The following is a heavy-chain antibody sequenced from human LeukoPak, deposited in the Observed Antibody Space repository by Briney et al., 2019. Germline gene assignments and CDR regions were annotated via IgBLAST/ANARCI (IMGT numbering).Heavy chain of an antibody. D-gene: IGHD2-15*01. V-gene: IGHV3-21*01. CDR3: ARASTVGWYYYGMDV. CDR2: ISGSNSYI. Sequence: GGSLRLSCAASGFTFSSYTMHWIRQAPGKGLEWVSSISGSNSYIFYADSVKGRFTVSRDNAKDSLYLQMNSLRAEDTAVYYCARASTVGWYYYGMDVWGQGTTVTVSS. CDR1: GFTFSSYT. J-gene: IGHJ6*02.